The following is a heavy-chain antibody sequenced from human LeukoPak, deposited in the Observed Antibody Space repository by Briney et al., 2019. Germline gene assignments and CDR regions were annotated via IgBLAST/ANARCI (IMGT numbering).Heavy chain of an antibody. CDR3: ARWMATVTTPDY. J-gene: IGHJ4*02. V-gene: IGHV1-2*02. Sequence: GASVKVSCKASGYIFTGYYMHWVRQAPGQGLERMGWINPNSGGTNYAQKFQGRVTMTRDTSISTAYMELSRLRSDDTAVYYCARWMATVTTPDYWGQGTLVTVSS. CDR2: INPNSGGT. D-gene: IGHD4-11*01. CDR1: GYIFTGYY.